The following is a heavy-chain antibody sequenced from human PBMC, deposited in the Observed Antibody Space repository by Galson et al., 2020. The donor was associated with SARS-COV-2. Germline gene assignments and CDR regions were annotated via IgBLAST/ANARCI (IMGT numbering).Heavy chain of an antibody. Sequence: KMSGPTLVKPTQTLTLTCAFSGFSLSTYGVGVGWVRQPPGKAPECLALIYWDDDKRYNPSLRSRLTITKDTSKHQVILTMTNMDPVDTATYYWARRSPYGDYGNWYFDLWGRGTLVTVSS. D-gene: IGHD4-17*01. CDR3: ARRSPYGDYGNWYFDL. CDR1: GFSLSTYGVG. J-gene: IGHJ2*01. CDR2: IYWDDDK. V-gene: IGHV2-5*02.